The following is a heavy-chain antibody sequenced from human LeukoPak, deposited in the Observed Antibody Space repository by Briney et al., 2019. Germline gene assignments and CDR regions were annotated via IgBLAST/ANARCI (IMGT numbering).Heavy chain of an antibody. CDR2: ISSNGGST. CDR3: GGALRGIEGACYFDL. V-gene: IGHV3-64*01. CDR1: GFTFSSYA. Sequence: GGSLRLSCAASGFTFSSYAMHWVRQAPGKGLEYVSAISSNGGSTYYANSVKGRFTISRDNSKNTLYLQMGSLRAEDMAVYYLGGALRGIEGACYFDLGGRGTRVTVSS. J-gene: IGHJ2*01. D-gene: IGHD3-16*01.